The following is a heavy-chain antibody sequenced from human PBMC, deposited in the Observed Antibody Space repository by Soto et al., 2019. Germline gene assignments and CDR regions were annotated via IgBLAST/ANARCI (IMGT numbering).Heavy chain of an antibody. D-gene: IGHD4-4*01. V-gene: IGHV3-30*03. Sequence: QVHLVESGGGVVQPGRSLRLSCAASGFNFRNNGMHWVRQVPGKGLEFVAVISHDGGHEDYADSVKGRFTISRDNSKNMLFLQMNSLRPDDTAVYYCASDSGGYSNYVDYLGQGTLVTVSS. CDR1: GFNFRNNG. CDR3: ASDSGGYSNYVDY. CDR2: ISHDGGHE. J-gene: IGHJ4*02.